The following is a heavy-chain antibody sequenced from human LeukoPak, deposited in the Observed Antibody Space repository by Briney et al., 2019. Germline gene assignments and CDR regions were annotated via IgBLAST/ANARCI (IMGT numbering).Heavy chain of an antibody. D-gene: IGHD2-15*01. CDR3: AKDLFGQAAYFDY. Sequence: SGGSLRLSCAASGFTFSSYAMSWVRQAPGKGLEWVSANSGSGGSTYYADSVKGRFTISRDNSKNTLYLQMNSLRAEDTAVYYCAKDLFGQAAYFDYWGQGTLVTVSS. J-gene: IGHJ4*02. CDR2: NSGSGGST. V-gene: IGHV3-23*01. CDR1: GFTFSSYA.